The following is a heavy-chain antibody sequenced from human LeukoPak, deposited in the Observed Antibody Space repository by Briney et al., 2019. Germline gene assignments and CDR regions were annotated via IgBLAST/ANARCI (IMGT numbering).Heavy chain of an antibody. CDR3: ATLIPVYYDSSGYALGY. Sequence: ASVKVSCKVSGYTLTELSMHWVRQAPGKGLEWMGGFDPEDGETINAQKFQGRVTMTEDTSTDTAYMELSSLRSEDTAVYYCATLIPVYYDSSGYALGYWGQGTLVTVSS. J-gene: IGHJ4*02. CDR1: GYTLTELS. V-gene: IGHV1-24*01. CDR2: FDPEDGET. D-gene: IGHD3-22*01.